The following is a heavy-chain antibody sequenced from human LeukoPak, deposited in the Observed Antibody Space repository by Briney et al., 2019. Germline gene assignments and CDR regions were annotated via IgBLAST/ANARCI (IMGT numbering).Heavy chain of an antibody. CDR2: IYYSGST. D-gene: IGHD2-2*01. Sequence: SETESLTCTVSGGSISSYYGSWIRQPPGKGLEWIGYIYYSGSTNYNPSLKSRVTISVDTSKNQFSLKLSSVTAADTAVYYCARGVVPAGTYYYYYMDVWGTGTTVTVSS. V-gene: IGHV4-59*01. CDR3: ARGVVPAGTYYYYYMDV. J-gene: IGHJ6*03. CDR1: GGSISSYY.